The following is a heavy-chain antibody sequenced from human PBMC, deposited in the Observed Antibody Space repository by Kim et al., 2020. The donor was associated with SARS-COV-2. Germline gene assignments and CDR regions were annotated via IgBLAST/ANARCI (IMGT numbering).Heavy chain of an antibody. J-gene: IGHJ4*02. D-gene: IGHD3-22*01. CDR2: ISSSGSTI. Sequence: GGSLRLSCAASGFTFSSYEMNWVRQAPGKGLEWVSYISSSGSTIYYADSVKGRFTISRDNAKNSLYLQMNNLRAEDTAVYYCARETAEYYLDSSGYYTLKKEYYFVYGGQEPLVTLSS. V-gene: IGHV3-48*03. CDR1: GFTFSSYE. CDR3: ARETAEYYLDSSGYYTLKKEYYFVY.